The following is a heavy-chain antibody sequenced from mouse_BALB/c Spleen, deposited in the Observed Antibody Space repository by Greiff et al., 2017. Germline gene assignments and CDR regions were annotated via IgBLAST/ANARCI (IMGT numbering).Heavy chain of an antibody. V-gene: IGHV1S127*01. J-gene: IGHJ3*01. CDR1: GYTFTSYW. CDR3: TRHSSGYKAWFAY. CDR2: IDPSDSYT. D-gene: IGHD3-1*01. Sequence: VQLQQPGAELVKPGASVKMSCKASGYTFTSYWMHWVKQRPGQGLEWIGTIDPSDSYTSYNQKFKGKATLTVDTSSSTAYMQLSSLTSEDSAVYYCTRHSSGYKAWFAYWGQGTLVTVSA.